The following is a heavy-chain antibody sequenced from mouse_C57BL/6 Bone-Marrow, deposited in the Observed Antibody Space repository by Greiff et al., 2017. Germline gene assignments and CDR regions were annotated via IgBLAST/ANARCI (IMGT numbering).Heavy chain of an antibody. V-gene: IGHV3-3*01. CDR3: ARGARRYGSSYEDYAMDY. D-gene: IGHD1-1*01. CDR2: TFYSGIT. CDR1: GFSINSDCY. J-gene: IGHJ4*01. Sequence: DVKLVESGPSLVRPSQTLSLTCTVTGFSINSDCYWIWIRQFPGNKLEYIGYTFYSGITYYNPSLESRTYITRDTSKNQFSLKLSSVTTEDTATYYCARGARRYGSSYEDYAMDYWGQGTSVTVSS.